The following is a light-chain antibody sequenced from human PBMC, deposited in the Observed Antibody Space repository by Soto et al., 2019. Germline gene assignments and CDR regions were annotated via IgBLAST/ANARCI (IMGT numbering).Light chain of an antibody. V-gene: IGKV3-20*01. CDR2: GAS. CDR1: QTISNSL. Sequence: FVVTQSPDTLSLSPGETATLSCRASQTISNSLLAWYQQKLGQSPRLLIYGASSRATGIPDRFIGSGSGTDFTLTISRLEPEDFAVYACQQYGRAPITFGQGTRLEIK. CDR3: QQYGRAPIT. J-gene: IGKJ5*01.